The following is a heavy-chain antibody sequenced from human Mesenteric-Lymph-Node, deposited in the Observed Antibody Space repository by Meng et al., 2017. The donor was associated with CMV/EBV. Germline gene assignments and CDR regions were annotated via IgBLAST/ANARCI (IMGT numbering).Heavy chain of an antibody. CDR1: GFTFSSYW. D-gene: IGHD6-13*01. J-gene: IGHJ6*02. Sequence: GGSLRLSCAASGFTFSSYWMSWVRQAPGKGLEWVANIKQDGSEKYYVDSVKGRCTISRDNAKNSLYLQMNSLRAEDTAVYYCARDIRSSWPNYYYYGMDVWGQGTTVTVSS. CDR3: ARDIRSSWPNYYYYGMDV. V-gene: IGHV3-7*01. CDR2: IKQDGSEK.